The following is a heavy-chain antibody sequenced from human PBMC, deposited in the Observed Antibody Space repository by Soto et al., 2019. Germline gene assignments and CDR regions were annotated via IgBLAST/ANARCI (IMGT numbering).Heavy chain of an antibody. CDR1: GYRFTSYW. D-gene: IGHD3-16*01. Sequence: EVQLVQSGAEVKKPGESLRISCKGSGYRFTSYWISWVRQMPGKGLEWMGRIDPSDSYTNYSPSFQGHVTISADKSISTAYLQWSSQKASDTAMYYCARHGMITRPEYGMHVWGQGTTVTVSS. CDR2: IDPSDSYT. J-gene: IGHJ6*02. V-gene: IGHV5-10-1*01. CDR3: ARHGMITRPEYGMHV.